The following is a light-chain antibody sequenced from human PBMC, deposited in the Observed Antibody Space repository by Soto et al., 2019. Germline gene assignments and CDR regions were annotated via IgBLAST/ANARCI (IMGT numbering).Light chain of an antibody. CDR2: GAS. CDR1: QSFTRN. J-gene: IGKJ1*01. V-gene: IGKV3-15*01. Sequence: EIVMTQSPATLSVSPGEGATLSCRASQSFTRNLAWYQLRPGQAPRLLIYGASNRASGIPARFSGSGSGTEFTLTISSLQSEDFAVYYCQQCNAWPRTFGQGTKVDIK. CDR3: QQCNAWPRT.